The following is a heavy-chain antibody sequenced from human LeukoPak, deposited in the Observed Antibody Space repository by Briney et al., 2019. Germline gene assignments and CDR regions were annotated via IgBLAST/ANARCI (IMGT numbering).Heavy chain of an antibody. CDR3: ARRPSTSPKYNWFDP. Sequence: GESLKISCKGFGYSFSSSWIGWVRQMPGKGLEWMGIIWPGDSDTRYSPSFQGQVTMSADKSINTAYLQWSSLKPSDTATYYCARRPSTSPKYNWFDPWGQGTLVTVSS. V-gene: IGHV5-51*01. D-gene: IGHD6-6*01. CDR2: IWPGDSDT. CDR1: GYSFSSSW. J-gene: IGHJ5*02.